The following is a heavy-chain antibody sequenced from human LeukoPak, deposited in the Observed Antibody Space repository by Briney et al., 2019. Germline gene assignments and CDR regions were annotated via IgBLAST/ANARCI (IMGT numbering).Heavy chain of an antibody. Sequence: TSVKVSCKASGFTFTSSAMQWVRQARGQRLEWIGWIVVGSGNTNYAQKFQERVTITRDMSTSTAYMELSSLRSEDTAVYYYAAARESPRYSSGWYGFDPWGQGTLVTVSS. CDR1: GFTFTSSA. J-gene: IGHJ5*02. D-gene: IGHD6-19*01. V-gene: IGHV1-58*02. CDR3: AAARESPRYSSGWYGFDP. CDR2: IVVGSGNT.